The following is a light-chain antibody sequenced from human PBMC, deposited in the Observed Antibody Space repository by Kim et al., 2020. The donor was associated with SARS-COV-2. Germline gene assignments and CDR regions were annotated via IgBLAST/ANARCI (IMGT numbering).Light chain of an antibody. Sequence: PGERATLSCRASQSVSSNLAWYQQKPGQAPRLLIYGASTRATGIPARFSGSGSGTEFTLTISSLQSEDFAVYYCQQYNNWPRGTFGQGTKVDIK. J-gene: IGKJ1*01. CDR1: QSVSSN. CDR2: GAS. V-gene: IGKV3-15*01. CDR3: QQYNNWPRGT.